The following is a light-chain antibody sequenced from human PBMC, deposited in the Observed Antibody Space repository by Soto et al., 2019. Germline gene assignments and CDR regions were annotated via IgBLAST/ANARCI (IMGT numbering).Light chain of an antibody. CDR1: QSVSSN. Sequence: EVVMTQSPATLSVSLGDRANISCRASQSVSSNLAWYQQKPGQAPRLLIYGASTRATGIPARSSGSGSGTEFNLTISSLQSEDFAVYSCQQYNNWTLTFGGGTKVDIK. V-gene: IGKV3-15*01. CDR3: QQYNNWTLT. CDR2: GAS. J-gene: IGKJ4*01.